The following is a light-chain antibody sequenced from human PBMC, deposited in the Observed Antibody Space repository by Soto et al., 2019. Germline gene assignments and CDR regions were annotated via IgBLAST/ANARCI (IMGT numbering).Light chain of an antibody. V-gene: IGKV3-20*01. CDR3: QQYANSIT. CDR2: DAS. CDR1: QSVGSNN. Sequence: EIVLTQSPGTQSLSQGETATLSCRASQSVGSNNLAWYHQKPGQTPRLLIYDASSRATGIPDRFSGSGSGTDFTLTISRLEPADFAVYYCQQYANSITFGQGTRLEIE. J-gene: IGKJ5*01.